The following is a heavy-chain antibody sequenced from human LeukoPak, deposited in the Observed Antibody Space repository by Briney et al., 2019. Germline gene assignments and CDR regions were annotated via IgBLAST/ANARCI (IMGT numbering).Heavy chain of an antibody. Sequence: PGGPLRLSCAASGFTFSSYAMSWVRQAPGKGLEWVSTISGSGDSTFYADSVKGRFAISRDNSKNTLYLQMNSLRAEDTAVYYCARAYHGDYWGQGTLVTVSS. CDR2: ISGSGDST. CDR1: GFTFSSYA. D-gene: IGHD1-14*01. CDR3: ARAYHGDY. V-gene: IGHV3-23*01. J-gene: IGHJ4*02.